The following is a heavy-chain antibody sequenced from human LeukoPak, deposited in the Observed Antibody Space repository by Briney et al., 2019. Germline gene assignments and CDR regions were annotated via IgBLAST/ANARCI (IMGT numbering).Heavy chain of an antibody. J-gene: IGHJ4*02. CDR2: IISNGGST. CDR1: GFTFSGYA. CDR3: AKYASVAATRTFCFDY. Sequence: GGSLRLSCAASGFTFSGYAMSWVRQAPGKGLEWVSTIISNGGSTSYADSVKGRFTVSRDNSESTLYLQMNSLRAEDTAVYYCAKYASVAATRTFCFDYWGQGTLVTVSS. D-gene: IGHD2-15*01. V-gene: IGHV3-23*01.